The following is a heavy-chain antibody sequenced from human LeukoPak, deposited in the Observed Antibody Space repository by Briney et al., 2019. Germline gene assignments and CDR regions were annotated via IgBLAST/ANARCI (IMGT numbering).Heavy chain of an antibody. CDR2: INPNSGGT. J-gene: IGHJ4*02. CDR3: AKDSDIWWYDY. V-gene: IGHV1-2*02. Sequence: ASVKVSCKASGYTFTDYYVHWVRQAPGQGLEWMGWINPNSGGTNYAQRFQGRVTMTRDTSISTAYMELSRLRSDDTAIYYCAKDSDIWWYDYWGQGTLVTASS. CDR1: GYTFTDYY. D-gene: IGHD2-15*01.